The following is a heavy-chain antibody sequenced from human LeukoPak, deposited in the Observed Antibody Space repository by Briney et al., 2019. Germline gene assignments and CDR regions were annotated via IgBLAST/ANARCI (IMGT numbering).Heavy chain of an antibody. CDR3: ATSLLWFDYFDY. V-gene: IGHV3-43*02. D-gene: IGHD3-10*01. CDR1: GFTFDDCA. J-gene: IGHJ4*02. CDR2: ISGDGGST. Sequence: GGSLRLSCAASGFTFDDCAMHWVRQAPGKGLEWVSLISGDGGSTYYADSVKGRFTISRDNSKNSLYLQMNSLRTEDTALYYCATSLLWFDYFDYWGQGTLVTVSS.